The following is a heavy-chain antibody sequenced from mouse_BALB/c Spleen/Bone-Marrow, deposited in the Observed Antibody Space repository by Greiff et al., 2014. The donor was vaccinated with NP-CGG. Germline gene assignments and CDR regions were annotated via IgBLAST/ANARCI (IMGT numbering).Heavy chain of an antibody. CDR2: IDPETGGT. Sequence: VQLQESGAELVRPGASVTLSCKASGYTFTDYEMHWVKQTPVHGLEWIGAIDPETGGTAYNQKFKGKATLTADKSSSTAYMELRSLTSEDSAVYYCTRYYSYWYFDVWGAGTTVTVSS. CDR1: GYTFTDYE. D-gene: IGHD2-12*01. J-gene: IGHJ1*01. V-gene: IGHV1-15*01. CDR3: TRYYSYWYFDV.